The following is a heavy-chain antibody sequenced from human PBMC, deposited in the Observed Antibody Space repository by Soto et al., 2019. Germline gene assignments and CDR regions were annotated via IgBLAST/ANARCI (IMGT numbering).Heavy chain of an antibody. D-gene: IGHD6-6*01. J-gene: IGHJ6*02. Sequence: LSLTCAVSGGSISSGGYSWSWIRQPPGKGLEWIGYIYHSGSTYYNPSLKSRVTISVDRSKNQFSLKLSSVTAADTAVYYCARGWGAARPGYYYGMDVWGQGTTVTVSS. CDR3: ARGWGAARPGYYYGMDV. CDR2: IYHSGST. CDR1: GGSISSGGYS. V-gene: IGHV4-30-2*01.